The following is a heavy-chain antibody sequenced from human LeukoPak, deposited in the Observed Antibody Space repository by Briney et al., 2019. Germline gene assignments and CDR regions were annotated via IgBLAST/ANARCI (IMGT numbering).Heavy chain of an antibody. Sequence: SETLSLTCTVSGGSISSSSYYWGWIRQPPGKGLEWIGSIYYSGSTYYNPSLKSRVTISVDTSKNQFSLKLSSVTAADTAVYYCASIVGATVYNWFDPWGQGTLVTVSS. D-gene: IGHD1-26*01. CDR2: IYYSGST. V-gene: IGHV4-39*07. J-gene: IGHJ5*02. CDR1: GGSISSSSYY. CDR3: ASIVGATVYNWFDP.